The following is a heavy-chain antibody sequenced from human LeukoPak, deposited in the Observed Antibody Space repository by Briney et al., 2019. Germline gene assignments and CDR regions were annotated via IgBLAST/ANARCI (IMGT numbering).Heavy chain of an antibody. J-gene: IGHJ6*02. Sequence: GGSLRLSCAASGFTFSRYGMHWVRQAPGKGLEWVAVIAYDGSNKYYGDSVKGRFTISRDNSKNTLYLQMNSLRAEDTAVYYCAKDQTLHIQQGNYYYYYGMDVWGQGTTVTVSS. CDR1: GFTFSRYG. V-gene: IGHV3-30*18. CDR2: IAYDGSNK. CDR3: AKDQTLHIQQGNYYYYYGMDV. D-gene: IGHD1-1*01.